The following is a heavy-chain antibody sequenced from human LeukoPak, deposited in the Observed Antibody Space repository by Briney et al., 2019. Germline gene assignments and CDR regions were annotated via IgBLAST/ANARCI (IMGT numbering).Heavy chain of an antibody. V-gene: IGHV4-34*01. CDR3: ARSSVVVVARNWFDP. D-gene: IGHD2-15*01. Sequence: SETLSLTCAVYGGSFSGYYWSWIRQPPGKGLEWIGEINHSGSTNYNPPLKSRVTISVDTSKNQFSLKLSSVTAADTAVYYCARSSVVVVARNWFDPWGQGTLVTVSS. CDR2: INHSGST. J-gene: IGHJ5*02. CDR1: GGSFSGYY.